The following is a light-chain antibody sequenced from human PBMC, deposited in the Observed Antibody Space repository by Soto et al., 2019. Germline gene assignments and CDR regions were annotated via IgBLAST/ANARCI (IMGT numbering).Light chain of an antibody. V-gene: IGKV3-15*01. CDR1: QSVSSN. J-gene: IGKJ1*01. CDR3: QQYNKFWT. Sequence: ETVLTQSPRTLPSSPGETATLPCRASQSVSSNLAWYQQKPGQAPRLLIYGASTRATGIPARFSGSGSGTEFTLTISSLQSEDFAVYYCQQYNKFWTFGQGTKVDIK. CDR2: GAS.